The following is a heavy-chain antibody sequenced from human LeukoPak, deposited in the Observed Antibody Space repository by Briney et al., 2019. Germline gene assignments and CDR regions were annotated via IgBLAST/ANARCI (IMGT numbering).Heavy chain of an antibody. CDR3: ARAGYSYGNNWFDP. CDR2: ISSSSSYI. D-gene: IGHD5-18*01. Sequence: GGSLRLSCAASGFTFSSYSMNWVRQAPGKGLEWVSSISSSSSYIYYADSVKGRFTISRDKAKNSLYLQMNSLRAEDTAVYYCARAGYSYGNNWFDPWGQGTLVTVSS. J-gene: IGHJ5*02. CDR1: GFTFSSYS. V-gene: IGHV3-21*01.